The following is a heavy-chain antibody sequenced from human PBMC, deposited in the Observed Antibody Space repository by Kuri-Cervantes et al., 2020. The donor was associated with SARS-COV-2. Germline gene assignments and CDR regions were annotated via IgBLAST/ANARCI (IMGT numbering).Heavy chain of an antibody. CDR2: ISYDGSNK. D-gene: IGHD3-16*01. CDR3: ARDSMGGYYYYYMDV. Sequence: GESLKISCAASGFTFSSYAMHWVRQAPGKGLEWVAVISYDGSNKYYADSVKGRFTISRDNSKNTLYLQMNSLRAEDTAVYYCARDSMGGYYYYYMDVWGKGTTVTVSS. CDR1: GFTFSSYA. J-gene: IGHJ6*03. V-gene: IGHV3-30*04.